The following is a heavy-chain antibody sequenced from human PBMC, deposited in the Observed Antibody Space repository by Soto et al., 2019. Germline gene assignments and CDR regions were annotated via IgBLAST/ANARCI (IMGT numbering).Heavy chain of an antibody. CDR3: ARVILGVVVPAEASNWFDP. V-gene: IGHV4-34*01. J-gene: IGHJ5*02. CDR2: INHSGST. Sequence: PSETLSLTCAVYGGSFSGYYWSWIRQPPGKGLEWIGEINHSGSTNYNPSIKSRVTISVDTSKNQFSLKLSSVTAADTAVYYCARVILGVVVPAEASNWFDPWGQGTLVTVSS. D-gene: IGHD2-2*01. CDR1: GGSFSGYY.